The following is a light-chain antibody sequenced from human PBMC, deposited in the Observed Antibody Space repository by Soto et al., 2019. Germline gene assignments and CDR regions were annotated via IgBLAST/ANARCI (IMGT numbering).Light chain of an antibody. Sequence: EIVLTQSPATLSLSPGERATLSCRASQSVSSYLAWYQQKPGQAPRLLIYDASNRATGIPARFSGSGSGTDFTLTISSLEPEDFAVYYCQQRGNWPLMYTFGQGTKLEI. J-gene: IGKJ2*01. V-gene: IGKV3-11*01. CDR1: QSVSSY. CDR3: QQRGNWPLMYT. CDR2: DAS.